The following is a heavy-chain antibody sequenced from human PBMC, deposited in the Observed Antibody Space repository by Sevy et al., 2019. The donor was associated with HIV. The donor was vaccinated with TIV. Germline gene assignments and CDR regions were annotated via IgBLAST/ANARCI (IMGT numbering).Heavy chain of an antibody. V-gene: IGHV3-7*01. J-gene: IGHJ4*02. D-gene: IGHD3-10*01. Sequence: GGSLRLSCAASGFTFSKYWMSWVRQAPGKGLEWVANINQDGSEKYYVDSVKGRFTISRDNGKNSLYLQMYSLRAEDTAVYYCARETGSSHFDYWGQGTLVTVSS. CDR3: ARETGSSHFDY. CDR2: INQDGSEK. CDR1: GFTFSKYW.